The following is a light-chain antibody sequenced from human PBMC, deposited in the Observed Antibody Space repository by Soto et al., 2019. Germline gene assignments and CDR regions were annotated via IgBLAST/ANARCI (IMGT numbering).Light chain of an antibody. CDR2: AAS. V-gene: IGKV3-15*01. CDR3: QQDNYWPLT. CDR1: QSVSSN. Sequence: EIVMTQSPATLSVSPGERATLSCRASQSVSSNLAWYQQKPGQAPRLLIYAASTRATGIPARFSGSGSGTEFILTISSLQSEDFAVYYCQQDNYWPLTFGGGTKVEIK. J-gene: IGKJ4*01.